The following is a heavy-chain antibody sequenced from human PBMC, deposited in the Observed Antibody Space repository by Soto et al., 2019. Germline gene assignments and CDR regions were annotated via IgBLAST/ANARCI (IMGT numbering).Heavy chain of an antibody. V-gene: IGHV4-59*08. J-gene: IGHJ5*02. CDR2: IYYSGRT. Sequence: PSETLSLTCTVSGGSISSYYWSWIRQPPGKGLEWIGYIYYSGRTNYNPSLKSRVTISVDTSKNQFSLKLSSVTAADTAVYYCAGSMIVVVPYNWFDPWGQGTLVTVSS. CDR3: AGSMIVVVPYNWFDP. D-gene: IGHD3-22*01. CDR1: GGSISSYY.